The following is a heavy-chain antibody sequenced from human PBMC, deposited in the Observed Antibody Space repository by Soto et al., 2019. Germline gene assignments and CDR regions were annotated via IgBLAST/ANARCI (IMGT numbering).Heavy chain of an antibody. D-gene: IGHD3-3*01. J-gene: IGHJ6*02. V-gene: IGHV4-59*12. Sequence: SETLSLTCTVSGGSISSYYWSWIRQPPGKGLEWTGYIYYSGSTNYNPSLKSRVTISVDTSKNQFSLKLSSVTAADTAVYYCARAHYDFWSGYHRPGGYYYYGMDVWGQGTTVTVSS. CDR1: GGSISSYY. CDR2: IYYSGST. CDR3: ARAHYDFWSGYHRPGGYYYYGMDV.